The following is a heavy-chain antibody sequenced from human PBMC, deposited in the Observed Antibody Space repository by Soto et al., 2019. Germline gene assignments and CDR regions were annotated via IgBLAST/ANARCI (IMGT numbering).Heavy chain of an antibody. CDR2: VYYSGST. CDR3: ARGYYDSNGQSNTFDI. J-gene: IGHJ3*02. Sequence: LSRTCTVSGASISSSYWSWIRQSPGKGLEWIGYVYYSGSTKYNPSLKSRVTISVDTSKNQFSLKLSSVTAADTAVYYCARGYYDSNGQSNTFDIWGQGTMVTVSS. V-gene: IGHV4-59*01. D-gene: IGHD3-22*01. CDR1: GASISSSY.